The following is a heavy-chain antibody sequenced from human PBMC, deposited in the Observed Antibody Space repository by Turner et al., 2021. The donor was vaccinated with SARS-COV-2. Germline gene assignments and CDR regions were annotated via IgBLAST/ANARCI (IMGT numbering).Heavy chain of an antibody. Sequence: QMQLVQSGAEVKKTGSSVKVSCKASGYTFTYRYLHWVRQAPGQALEWVGWITPYNGNLKYAQRFQDRVTITRDTSMSTVYMELRSLRSDDTAMYYCARSPLGGGDPSDAFEVWGQGTMVTISS. V-gene: IGHV1-45*02. J-gene: IGHJ3*01. CDR1: GYTFTYRY. CDR2: ITPYNGNL. CDR3: ARSPLGGGDPSDAFEV. D-gene: IGHD2-21*01.